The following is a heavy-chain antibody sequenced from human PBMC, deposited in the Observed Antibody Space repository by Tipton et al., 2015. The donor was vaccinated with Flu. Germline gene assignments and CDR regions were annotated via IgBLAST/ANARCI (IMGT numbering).Heavy chain of an antibody. CDR3: AKWTYYSDSTPN. CDR2: ISGSSDST. V-gene: IGHV3-23*01. J-gene: IGHJ1*01. Sequence: SLRLSCAASGFTFSSYSMNWVRQAPGKGLEWVSTISGSSDSTHYADSVKGRFTISRDNSKNAVFLQMNSLRAEDTAVYYCAKWTYYSDSTPNWGQGTLVTVS. D-gene: IGHD3-22*01. CDR1: GFTFSSYS.